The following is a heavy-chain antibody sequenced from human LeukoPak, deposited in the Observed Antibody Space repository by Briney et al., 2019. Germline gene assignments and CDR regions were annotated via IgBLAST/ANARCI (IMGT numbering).Heavy chain of an antibody. D-gene: IGHD3-10*01. CDR2: IKKDGSEK. CDR1: GFTFSRYW. V-gene: IGHV3-7*01. J-gene: IGHJ4*01. Sequence: PGGSLRLSCAASGFTFSRYWMSWVRQAPGKGLEWVAGIKKDGSEKYYVDSVKGRFTISRDNAKNSLYLQMNSLRAEDTAVYYSASLGVTMVRGDRWYFDYWGHGTLVTVSS. CDR3: ASLGVTMVRGDRWYFDY.